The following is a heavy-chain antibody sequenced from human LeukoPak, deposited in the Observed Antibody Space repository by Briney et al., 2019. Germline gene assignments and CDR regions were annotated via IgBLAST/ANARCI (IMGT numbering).Heavy chain of an antibody. D-gene: IGHD3-22*01. Sequence: ASVKVSCKASGYTFTSYGISWVRQAPGQGLEWMGWISAYNGNTNYAQKLQGRVTMTTDTSTSTAYMELRSLGSDDTAVYYCARVHDYYDSSGYFDYWGQGTLVTVSS. CDR1: GYTFTSYG. CDR3: ARVHDYYDSSGYFDY. J-gene: IGHJ4*02. V-gene: IGHV1-18*01. CDR2: ISAYNGNT.